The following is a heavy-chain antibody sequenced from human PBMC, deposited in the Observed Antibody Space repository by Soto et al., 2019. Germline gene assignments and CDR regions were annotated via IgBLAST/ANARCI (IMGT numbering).Heavy chain of an antibody. D-gene: IGHD2-2*01. J-gene: IGHJ4*02. CDR2: IYYSGST. CDR3: ARSSTSANYFDY. CDR1: GGSISSGGYY. Sequence: QVQLQESGPGLVKPSQTLSLTCTVSGGSISSGGYYWSWIRQHPGKGLEWIGYIYYSGSTYYNPSLKSRVTISVDTSKNQFSLQLSAVTAADTAVYYCARSSTSANYFDYWGPGTLVTVSS. V-gene: IGHV4-31*03.